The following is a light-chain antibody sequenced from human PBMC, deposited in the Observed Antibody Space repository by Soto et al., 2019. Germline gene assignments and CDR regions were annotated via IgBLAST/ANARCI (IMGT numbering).Light chain of an antibody. CDR3: QQYNNWPT. CDR1: QSINNY. J-gene: IGKJ1*01. Sequence: EIVWTQSPVTLSLSPGERATLSCRASQSINNYLAWYQQKPGQAPRLLIYDASNRATGIPARFSGSGSGTEFTLTIRSLKSEDFAVDYCQQYNNWPTFGQGTKGDIK. V-gene: IGKV3-11*01. CDR2: DAS.